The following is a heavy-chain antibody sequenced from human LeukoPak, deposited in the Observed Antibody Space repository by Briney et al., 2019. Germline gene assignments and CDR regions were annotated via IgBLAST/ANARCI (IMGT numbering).Heavy chain of an antibody. CDR3: ARTRYYYNSRSYGAPYYFDY. D-gene: IGHD3-10*01. Sequence: SETLSLTCAVSGGSISSNSYYWGWIRQPPGKGLEWIGSIYYSGSTYYNPSLKSRVTMSVDTSKNQFSLKLSSVTAADTAVYYCARTRYYYNSRSYGAPYYFDYWGQGTLVTVSS. V-gene: IGHV4-39*01. CDR2: IYYSGST. J-gene: IGHJ4*02. CDR1: GGSISSNSYY.